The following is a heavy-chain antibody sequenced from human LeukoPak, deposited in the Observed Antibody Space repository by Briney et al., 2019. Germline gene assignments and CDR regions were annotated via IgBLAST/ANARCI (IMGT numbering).Heavy chain of an antibody. V-gene: IGHV4-39*07. J-gene: IGHJ4*02. CDR3: ARDGNTGEMATMNPLSYSFDY. D-gene: IGHD5-24*01. CDR1: GGSISSSSYY. Sequence: SETLSLTCTVSGGSISSSSYYWGWIRQPPGKGLEWIGSIYYSGSTYYNPSLKSRVTISVDTSKNQFSLKLSSVTAADTAVYYCARDGNTGEMATMNPLSYSFDYWGQGTLVTVSS. CDR2: IYYSGST.